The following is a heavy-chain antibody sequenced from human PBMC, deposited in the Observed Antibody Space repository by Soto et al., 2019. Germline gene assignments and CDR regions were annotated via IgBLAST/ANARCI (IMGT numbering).Heavy chain of an antibody. CDR2: ISSSGSTI. CDR3: ARDEGVYSGSYLSLDY. CDR1: GFTFSSYE. V-gene: IGHV3-48*03. Sequence: EVQLVESGGGLVQPGGSLRLSCAASGFTFSSYEMNWVRQAPGKGLEWVSYISSSGSTIYYADSVKGRFTISRDNAKNSLYLQMNSLRAEDTAVYYCARDEGVYSGSYLSLDYWGQGTLVTVSS. D-gene: IGHD1-26*01. J-gene: IGHJ4*02.